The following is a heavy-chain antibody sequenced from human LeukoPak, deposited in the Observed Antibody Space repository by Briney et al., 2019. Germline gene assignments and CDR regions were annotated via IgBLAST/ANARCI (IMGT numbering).Heavy chain of an antibody. CDR1: GYPFPNYW. V-gene: IGHV5-51*01. J-gene: IGHJ4*02. CDR3: ARFAYGSDYFPGHY. CDR2: IYPGDSNT. D-gene: IGHD3-22*01. Sequence: NRGESLKISCKGSGYPFPNYWIGWVRQMPGKGLEWIRIIYPGDSNTRYSPSFQGQVTISADKSISTAYLQWSSLKASDTAMYYCARFAYGSDYFPGHYWGQGTLVTVSS.